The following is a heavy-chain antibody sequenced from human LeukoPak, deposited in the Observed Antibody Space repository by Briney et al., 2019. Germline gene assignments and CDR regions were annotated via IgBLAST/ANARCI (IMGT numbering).Heavy chain of an antibody. V-gene: IGHV3-64*01. Sequence: ALILPCAASGFTFISYARHWVRQAPGTGLEYVSAISSNGGSTYYANSVKGRFTISRDDSKNTLYLQMGRLRAEDTAVYYSANLLGFFDYWGQGTLVTVSS. CDR2: ISSNGGST. CDR3: ANLLGFFDY. CDR1: GFTFISYA. J-gene: IGHJ4*02. D-gene: IGHD3-10*01.